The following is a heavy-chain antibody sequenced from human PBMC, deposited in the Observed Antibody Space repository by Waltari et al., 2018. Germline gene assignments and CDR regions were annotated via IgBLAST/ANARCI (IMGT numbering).Heavy chain of an antibody. D-gene: IGHD6-19*01. Sequence: EVQLVESGGGLVQPGRSLRLSCTASGFTFGDYAMRWFRQATGKGLEWVGFIRSKAYGGTTEYAASVKGRFTISRDDSKSIAYLQMNSLKTEDTAVYYCTRDGGWDDYWGQGTLVTVSS. CDR1: GFTFGDYA. V-gene: IGHV3-49*03. J-gene: IGHJ4*02. CDR2: IRSKAYGGTT. CDR3: TRDGGWDDY.